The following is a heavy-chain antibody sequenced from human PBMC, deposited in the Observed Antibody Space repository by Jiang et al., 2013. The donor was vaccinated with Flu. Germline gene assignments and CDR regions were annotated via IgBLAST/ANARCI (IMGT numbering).Heavy chain of an antibody. Sequence: GPGLVKPSDTLSLTCAVSNFSISSNHWWGWIRQPPGKGLEWIGYIFYTGSTNYKPSLRSRVTMSVDTSKNQFSLKLTSATALDTAVYYCARFPGYCRGGSCSSLDAFDIWGQGTMVIVSS. V-gene: IGHV4-28*06. CDR1: NFSISSNHW. J-gene: IGHJ3*02. CDR2: IFYTGST. D-gene: IGHD2-15*01. CDR3: ARFPGYCRGGSCSSLDAFDI.